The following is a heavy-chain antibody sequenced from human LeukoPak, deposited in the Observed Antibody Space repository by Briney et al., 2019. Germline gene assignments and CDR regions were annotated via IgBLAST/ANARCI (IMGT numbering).Heavy chain of an antibody. D-gene: IGHD5-12*01. J-gene: IGHJ4*02. V-gene: IGHV3-48*03. CDR1: GFTFSSYE. CDR3: ASVYSGYVFARD. Sequence: PGGSLRLSCAASGFTFSSYEMNWVRQAPGKGLEWVSYISSSGCTIYYADSVKGRFTISRDNAKNSLYLQMNSLRAEDTAVYYCASVYSGYVFARDWGQGTLVTVSS. CDR2: ISSSGCTI.